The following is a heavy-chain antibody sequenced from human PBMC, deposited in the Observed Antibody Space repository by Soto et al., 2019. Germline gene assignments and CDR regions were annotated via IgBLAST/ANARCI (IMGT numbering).Heavy chain of an antibody. CDR2: ISGSGGST. Sequence: GSLRLSCAASGFTFSSYAMSWVRQAPGKGLEWVSAISGSGGSTYYADSVKGRFTISRDNSKNTLYLQMNSLRAEDTAVYYCAKEVFEDSNYGYYGMDVWGQGTTVTVSS. D-gene: IGHD4-4*01. CDR3: AKEVFEDSNYGYYGMDV. V-gene: IGHV3-23*01. CDR1: GFTFSSYA. J-gene: IGHJ6*02.